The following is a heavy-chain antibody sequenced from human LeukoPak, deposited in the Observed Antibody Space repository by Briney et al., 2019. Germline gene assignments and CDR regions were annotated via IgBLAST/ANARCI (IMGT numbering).Heavy chain of an antibody. V-gene: IGHV5-51*01. D-gene: IGHD1-26*01. J-gene: IGHJ4*02. CDR1: GYSFTNDW. Sequence: GESLKISCKGSGYSFTNDWIGWVRQMPGKGLEWMGIIYPGDSDTRYIPSFQGQVTISADKSINTAYLQWSSLKASDTAMYYCARRVDSYWFFDYWGQGTLVTVSS. CDR2: IYPGDSDT. CDR3: ARRVDSYWFFDY.